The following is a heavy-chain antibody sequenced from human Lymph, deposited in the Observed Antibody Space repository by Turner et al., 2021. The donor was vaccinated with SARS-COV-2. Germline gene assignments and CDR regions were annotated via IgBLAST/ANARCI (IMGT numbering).Heavy chain of an antibody. CDR1: GFTFSTYA. V-gene: IGHV3-30-3*01. J-gene: IGHJ4*02. D-gene: IGHD1-26*01. CDR3: ARPKSGSYWSHFDY. CDR2: ISYDGSNK. Sequence: QVQLVESGGGVVQPGRSLRLSCAASGFTFSTYAMYWVCQAPGKGMEWVAVISYDGSNKYYADSVKGRFTISRDNSKNTLFLQVNSLRAEDTAVYYCARPKSGSYWSHFDYWGQGTLVTVSS.